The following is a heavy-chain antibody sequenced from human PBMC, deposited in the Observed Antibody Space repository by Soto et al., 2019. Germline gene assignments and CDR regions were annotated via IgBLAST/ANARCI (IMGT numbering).Heavy chain of an antibody. D-gene: IGHD6-19*01. J-gene: IGHJ4*02. V-gene: IGHV4-61*05. CDR3: ARVRWTVAGPGHFDY. Sequence: SETLSLTCTVSGGSISSSSYYWGWIRQPPGKGLEWIGYIYYSGSTNYNPSLKSRVTISVDTSKNQFSLKLSSVTAADTAVYYCARVRWTVAGPGHFDYWGQGTLVTVSS. CDR1: GGSISSSSYY. CDR2: IYYSGST.